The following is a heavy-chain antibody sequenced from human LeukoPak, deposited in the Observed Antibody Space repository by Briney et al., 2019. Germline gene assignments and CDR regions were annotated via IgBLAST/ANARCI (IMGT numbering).Heavy chain of an antibody. CDR2: IWYDGSNK. V-gene: IGHV3-33*01. CDR3: ARTAHYDFWSGPRWGYFDN. J-gene: IGHJ4*02. D-gene: IGHD3-3*01. CDR1: GFTFSSYG. Sequence: PGGSLRLSCAASGFTFSSYGMHWVRQAPGKGLEWVAVIWYDGSNKYYADSVKGRFTISRDNSKNTLYLQMNSLRAEDTAVYYCARTAHYDFWSGPRWGYFDNWGQGTLVTVSS.